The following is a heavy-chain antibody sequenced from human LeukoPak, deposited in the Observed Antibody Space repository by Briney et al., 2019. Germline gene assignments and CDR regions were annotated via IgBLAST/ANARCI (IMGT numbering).Heavy chain of an antibody. Sequence: ASVKVSCKASGGTFSNYAINWVRQAPGQGLEWMGGIIPIFGTANYAQKFQGRVTITADESTSTAYMEVSSLRSEDTAVYYCATAGSVGATYYYYYYMDVWGKGTTVTVSS. CDR3: ATAGSVGATYYYYYYMDV. CDR1: GGTFSNYA. J-gene: IGHJ6*03. CDR2: IIPIFGTA. D-gene: IGHD1-26*01. V-gene: IGHV1-69*13.